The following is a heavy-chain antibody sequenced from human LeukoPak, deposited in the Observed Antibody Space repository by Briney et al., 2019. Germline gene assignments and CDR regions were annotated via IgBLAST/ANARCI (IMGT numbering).Heavy chain of an antibody. V-gene: IGHV4-4*07. CDR2: IYTSGST. Sequence: SETLSLTCTVSGGSISSYYWSWLRQPAGKGLEWIGRIYTSGSTNYNPSLKSRVTMSVDTSKNQFSLKLSSVTAADTAVYYCARDLVIVVVPAAIETNWFDPWGQGTLVTVSS. D-gene: IGHD2-2*03. CDR1: GGSISSYY. J-gene: IGHJ5*02. CDR3: ARDLVIVVVPAAIETNWFDP.